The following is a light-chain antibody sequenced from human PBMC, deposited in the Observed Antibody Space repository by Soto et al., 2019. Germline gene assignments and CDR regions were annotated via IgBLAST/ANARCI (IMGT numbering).Light chain of an antibody. CDR1: SGHSIYA. CDR2: INSDGSH. Sequence: QLVLTQSPSASASLGASVKLTCTLSSGHSIYAIAWHQQQPEKGPRYLMKINSDGSHSKGDGIPDRFSGSSSGAERYLTISSLQSEDEADYYCQTWGTDIHVVFGGGTKLTVL. J-gene: IGLJ2*01. CDR3: QTWGTDIHVV. V-gene: IGLV4-69*01.